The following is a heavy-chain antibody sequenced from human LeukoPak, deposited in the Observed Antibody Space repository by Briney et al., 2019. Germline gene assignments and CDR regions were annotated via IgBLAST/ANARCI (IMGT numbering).Heavy chain of an antibody. CDR3: ARRAYYYDSSGYYYYYMDV. CDR1: GGSISSYY. V-gene: IGHV4-4*09. J-gene: IGHJ6*03. CDR2: IYTSGST. D-gene: IGHD3-22*01. Sequence: SETLSLTCTVSGGSISSYYWGWIRQPPGRGLEWIGYIYTSGSTNYNPSLKSRVTISVDTSKNQFSLRLSSVTAADTAVYYCARRAYYYDSSGYYYYYMDVWGKGTTVTVSS.